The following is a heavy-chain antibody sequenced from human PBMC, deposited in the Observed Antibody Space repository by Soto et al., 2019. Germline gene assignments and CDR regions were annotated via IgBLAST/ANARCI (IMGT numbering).Heavy chain of an antibody. CDR3: ARYFDWLLSKDAFDI. V-gene: IGHV4-31*03. D-gene: IGHD3-9*01. CDR2: IYYSGIT. J-gene: IGHJ3*02. Sequence: SETLSLTCTVSGGSISGSSYYWGWIRQPPGKGLEWIGYIYYSGITYYNPSLKSRVTISVDMSKNQFSLKLSSVTAADTAVYYCARYFDWLLSKDAFDIWGQGTMVTVSS. CDR1: GGSISGSSYY.